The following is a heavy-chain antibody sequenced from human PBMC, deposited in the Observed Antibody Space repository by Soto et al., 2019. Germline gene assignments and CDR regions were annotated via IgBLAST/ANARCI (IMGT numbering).Heavy chain of an antibody. Sequence: GGSLRLSCLDSGFTFNRYSMSWVRQAPGKGLEWVSYISSSSSNIYYADSLKGRFTISRDNAKNLLYLQMNSLKDEDTAVYYCATVRFGTYAFDIWGQGTTVTVSS. V-gene: IGHV3-48*02. CDR1: GFTFNRYS. J-gene: IGHJ3*02. CDR3: ATVRFGTYAFDI. CDR2: ISSSSSNI. D-gene: IGHD3-16*01.